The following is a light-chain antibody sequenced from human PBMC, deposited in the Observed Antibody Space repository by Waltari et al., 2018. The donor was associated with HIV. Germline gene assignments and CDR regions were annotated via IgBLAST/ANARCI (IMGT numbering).Light chain of an antibody. V-gene: IGLV1-51*01. Sequence: QSVLTQPPSVSAAPGQKFTISCSGSSSHIGNNYVSWYQQLPGTAPKLLIYDNNKRPSGIPDRFSGSKSGTSATLGITGLQTGDEADYYCGTWDSSLSAGGVFGGGTKLTVL. CDR3: GTWDSSLSAGGV. CDR1: SSHIGNNY. CDR2: DNN. J-gene: IGLJ2*01.